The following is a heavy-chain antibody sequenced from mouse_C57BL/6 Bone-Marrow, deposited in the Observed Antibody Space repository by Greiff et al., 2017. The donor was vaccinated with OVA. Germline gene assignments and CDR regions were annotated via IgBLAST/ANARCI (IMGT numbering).Heavy chain of an antibody. CDR2: INPNYGTT. J-gene: IGHJ2*01. CDR3: AKLSYYGSRYFDY. CDR1: GYSFTDYN. Sequence: VQLKQSGPELVKPGASVKISCKASGYSFTDYNMNWVKQSNGKSLEWIGVINPNYGTTSYNQKFKGKATLTVDQSSSTAYMQLNSLTSEDSAVYYCAKLSYYGSRYFDYWGQGTTRTVSS. V-gene: IGHV1-39*01. D-gene: IGHD1-1*01.